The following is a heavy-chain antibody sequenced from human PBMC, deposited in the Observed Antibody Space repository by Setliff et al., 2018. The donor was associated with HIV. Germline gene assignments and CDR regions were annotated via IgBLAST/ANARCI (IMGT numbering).Heavy chain of an antibody. CDR3: ARGGYHGFGSYGDY. Sequence: ASVKVSCKASGYTFTNYYVHWVRQAPGQGLEWMGILNPSGDSTAYAQKFQGRVTMTRDTSTGTVYMELSSLRSDDTAVYYCARGGYHGFGSYGDYWGQGTLVTVSS. CDR2: LNPSGDST. D-gene: IGHD3-10*01. V-gene: IGHV1-46*01. CDR1: GYTFTNYY. J-gene: IGHJ4*02.